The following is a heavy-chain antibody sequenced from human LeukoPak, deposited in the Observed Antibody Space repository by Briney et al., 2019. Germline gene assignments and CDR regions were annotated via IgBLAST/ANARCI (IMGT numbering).Heavy chain of an antibody. D-gene: IGHD3-22*01. J-gene: IGHJ4*02. CDR3: ARGDDSGYYDYFDY. Sequence: PGGSLRLSCAGSGFTFSNYAMSWVRQAPGKGLEWVSAISGSGGSTYYAASVKGRFTISRDFSKNTVFLHMNSLRAEDTAMYYCARGDDSGYYDYFDYWGQGALVTVSS. CDR2: ISGSGGST. CDR1: GFTFSNYA. V-gene: IGHV3-23*01.